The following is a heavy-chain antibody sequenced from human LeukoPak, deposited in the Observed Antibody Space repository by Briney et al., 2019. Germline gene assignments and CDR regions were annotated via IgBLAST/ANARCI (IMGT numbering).Heavy chain of an antibody. J-gene: IGHJ4*02. CDR2: ISSSSSTI. D-gene: IGHD2-21*02. Sequence: GGSLRLSCAASGFTFSSYSMNWVRQAPGKGLEWVSYISSSSSTIYYADSVKGRFTISRDNAKNSLYLQMNSLRAEDTAVYYCARDPIVVVTAIPYFDYWGQGTLVTVSS. V-gene: IGHV3-48*04. CDR1: GFTFSSYS. CDR3: ARDPIVVVTAIPYFDY.